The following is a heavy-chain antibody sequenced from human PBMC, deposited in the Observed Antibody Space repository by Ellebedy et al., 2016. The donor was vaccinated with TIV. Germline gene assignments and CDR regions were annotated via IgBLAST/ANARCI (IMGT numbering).Heavy chain of an antibody. CDR1: GFTFSSYA. Sequence: GGSLRLXCAASGFTFSSYAMHWVRQAPGKGLEWVAVISYDGSNKYYADSVKGRFTISRDNSKNTLYLQMNSLRAEDTAVYYCARDALHRPFFSPKYGMDVWGQGTTVTVSS. V-gene: IGHV3-30*14. CDR3: ARDALHRPFFSPKYGMDV. J-gene: IGHJ6*02. CDR2: ISYDGSNK.